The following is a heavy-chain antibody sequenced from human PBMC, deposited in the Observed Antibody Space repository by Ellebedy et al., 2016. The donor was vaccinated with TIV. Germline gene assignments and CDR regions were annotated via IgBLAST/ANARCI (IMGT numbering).Heavy chain of an antibody. CDR2: ISSSSSYT. Sequence: GESLKISCAASGFTFSDYYMSWIRQAPGKGLEWVSYISSSSSYTNYAGSVKGRFTISRDNAKNSLYLQMNSLKAEDTAVYYCARGYDYGDSQWCFDYWGQGTLVTVSS. J-gene: IGHJ4*02. CDR1: GFTFSDYY. D-gene: IGHD4-17*01. CDR3: ARGYDYGDSQWCFDY. V-gene: IGHV3-11*06.